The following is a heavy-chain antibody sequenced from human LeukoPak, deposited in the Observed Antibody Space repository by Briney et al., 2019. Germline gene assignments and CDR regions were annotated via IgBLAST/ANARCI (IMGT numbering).Heavy chain of an antibody. CDR3: ARAPTYYDFWSGSRDAFDI. J-gene: IGHJ3*02. CDR2: IKQDGSEK. CDR1: GFTFSSYW. D-gene: IGHD3-3*01. Sequence: GGSLRLSCAASGFTFSSYWMSWVRQAPGKGLEWVANIKQDGSEKYYVDSVRGRFTISRDNAKNSLYLQINSLRAEDTAVYYCARAPTYYDFWSGSRDAFDIWGQGTMVTVSS. V-gene: IGHV3-7*01.